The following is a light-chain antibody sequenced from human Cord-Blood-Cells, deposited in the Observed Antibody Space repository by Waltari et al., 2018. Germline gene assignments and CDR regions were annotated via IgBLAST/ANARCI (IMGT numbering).Light chain of an antibody. CDR1: SSDVGSYNL. Sequence: QSALTQPASVSGSPGQSITISCTGTSSDVGSYNLVSWYQQHPGKAPKLMIYEGSKRPSGVANRFSGSKSGNTASLTIAVLQAEDEADYYCCSDAGSSTYVFGTGTKVTVL. V-gene: IGLV2-23*01. J-gene: IGLJ1*01. CDR2: EGS. CDR3: CSDAGSSTYV.